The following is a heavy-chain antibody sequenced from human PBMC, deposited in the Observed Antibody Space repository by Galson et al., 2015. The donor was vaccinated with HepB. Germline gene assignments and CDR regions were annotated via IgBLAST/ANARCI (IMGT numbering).Heavy chain of an antibody. CDR2: ISGSGGST. J-gene: IGHJ4*02. Sequence: SLRLSCAASGFTFSSYAMSWVRQAPGKGLEWVSVISGSGGSTYYADSVKGRFTISRDNSKNTLYLQMNSLRAEDTAVYYCAKHRNPRRCLQAEIGYWGQGTLVTVSS. D-gene: IGHD5-24*01. CDR3: AKHRNPRRCLQAEIGY. CDR1: GFTFSSYA. V-gene: IGHV3-23*01.